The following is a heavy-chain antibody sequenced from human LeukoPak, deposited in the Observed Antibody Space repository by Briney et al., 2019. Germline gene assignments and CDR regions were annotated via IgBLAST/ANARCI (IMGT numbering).Heavy chain of an antibody. CDR3: AKNLYCGGGSCYPSALGMDV. CDR2: ISGSGNRT. CDR1: GNYW. Sequence: GGSLRLSCAASGNYWMHWVRQAPGKGLEWVSSISGSGNRTYYADSVKGRFTISRDNSKNTLFLQMNSLRAEDTAVYYCAKNLYCGGGSCYPSALGMDVWGQGTTVTVSS. D-gene: IGHD2-15*01. J-gene: IGHJ6*02. V-gene: IGHV3-23*01.